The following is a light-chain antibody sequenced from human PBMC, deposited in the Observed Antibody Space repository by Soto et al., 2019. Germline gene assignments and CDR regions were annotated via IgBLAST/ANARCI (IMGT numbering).Light chain of an antibody. Sequence: SYELTQSPSVSVAPGQTASITCGGNIIGSKSVHWYQQKSGQAPVLVVYDDSDRPSGIPERVSGSNSGNTATLTISRVEAGDEADYYCQVWDSSSDHWVFGGGTKLTVL. CDR3: QVWDSSSDHWV. CDR2: DDS. V-gene: IGLV3-21*02. J-gene: IGLJ3*02. CDR1: IIGSKS.